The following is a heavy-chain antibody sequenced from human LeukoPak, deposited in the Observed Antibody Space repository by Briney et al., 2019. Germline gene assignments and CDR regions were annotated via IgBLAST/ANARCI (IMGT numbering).Heavy chain of an antibody. Sequence: PSETLSLTCAVYGGSFSGYYWSWIRQPPGKGLEWIGEINHSGSTNYNPSLKSRVTISVDTSKNQFSLKLSSVTAADTAVYYCEGPSVGFDYWGQGTLVTVSS. CDR2: INHSGST. CDR3: EGPSVGFDY. J-gene: IGHJ4*02. V-gene: IGHV4-34*01. CDR1: GGSFSGYY.